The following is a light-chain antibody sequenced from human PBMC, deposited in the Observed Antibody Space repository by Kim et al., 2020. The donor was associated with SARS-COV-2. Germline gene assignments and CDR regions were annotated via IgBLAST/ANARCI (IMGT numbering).Light chain of an antibody. CDR3: QQYHSWAPIT. CDR2: AAS. V-gene: IGKV3D-15*01. J-gene: IGKJ5*01. Sequence: SPGERAILSCRASRNVGNRFVGFPQKPGQAPRLLFSAASTRATGIPDRFSGSGSGTDFTLTNSSLQSEDSAVYYCQQYHSWAPITFGQGTRLEI. CDR1: RNVGNR.